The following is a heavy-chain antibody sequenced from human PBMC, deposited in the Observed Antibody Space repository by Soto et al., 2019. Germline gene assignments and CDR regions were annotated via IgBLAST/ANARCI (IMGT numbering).Heavy chain of an antibody. J-gene: IGHJ4*02. CDR2: ISSTTNYI. Sequence: GALSLSGAAAGFSLTRYSMNWVRQAPGKGLEWVSSISSTTNYIYYGDSMKGRFTISRDNAKNSLYLEMNSLRAEDTAVYYCASSRAYSSSSSLDYWGQGTLVTVSS. CDR3: ASSRAYSSSSSLDY. V-gene: IGHV3-21*06. CDR1: GFSLTRYS. D-gene: IGHD6-13*01.